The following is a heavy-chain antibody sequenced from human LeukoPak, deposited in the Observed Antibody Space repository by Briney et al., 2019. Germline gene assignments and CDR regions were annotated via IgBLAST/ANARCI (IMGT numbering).Heavy chain of an antibody. V-gene: IGHV1-8*03. Sequence: ASVSVSSTASVYTFTIYAINWVRHAPGQGLEWMGWMNPNSGSTGYAQKFQGRVTITRNTSISTAYMVLSGLRAEDTAVYYCARGRSTGYPYYFEYWGQGTLVTVSS. CDR1: VYTFTIYA. D-gene: IGHD5-12*01. J-gene: IGHJ4*02. CDR2: MNPNSGST. CDR3: ARGRSTGYPYYFEY.